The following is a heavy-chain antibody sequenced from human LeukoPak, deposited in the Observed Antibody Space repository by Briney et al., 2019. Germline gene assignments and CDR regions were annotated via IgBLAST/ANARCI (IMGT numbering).Heavy chain of an antibody. V-gene: IGHV4-4*02. J-gene: IGHJ5*02. CDR3: ARGGTTVTPGLLWFDP. CDR2: IYHSGSI. D-gene: IGHD4-17*01. CDR1: GVSITSGNW. Sequence: SETLSLTCGVSGVSITSGNWWSWVRQPPGKGLEWIGEIYHSGSINYNPSPKSRVTISVDTSKNQFSLKLSSVTAADTAVYYCARGGTTVTPGLLWFDPWGQGTLVTVSS.